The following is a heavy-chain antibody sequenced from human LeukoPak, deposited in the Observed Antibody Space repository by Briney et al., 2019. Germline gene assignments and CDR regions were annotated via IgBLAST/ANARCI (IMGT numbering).Heavy chain of an antibody. CDR3: ARLESLNFDY. CDR1: GYSFSSGYY. V-gene: IGHV4-38-2*01. D-gene: IGHD5-24*01. CDR2: IYHSGST. J-gene: IGHJ4*02. Sequence: SETLSLTCAVSGYSFSSGYYWGWIRQPPGKGLEWIGSIYHSGSTYYNPSLKSRVTISVDTSKNQFSLKLSSVTAADTAVYYCARLESLNFDYWGQGTLVTVSS.